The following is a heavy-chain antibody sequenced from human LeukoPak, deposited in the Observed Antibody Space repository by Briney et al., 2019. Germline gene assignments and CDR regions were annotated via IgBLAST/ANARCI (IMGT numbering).Heavy chain of an antibody. CDR2: IYSGGST. CDR3: ARVDSSGYYYFDY. V-gene: IGHV3-66*01. CDR1: GFTVSSNY. D-gene: IGHD3-22*01. J-gene: IGHJ4*02. Sequence: GGSLRLSCAASGFTVSSNYMSWVRQAPGKGLEWVSVIYSGGSTYYADSVKGRFTISRDNSKNTLYLQMNSLRAEDTAVYYCARVDSSGYYYFDYWGQGTLVAVSS.